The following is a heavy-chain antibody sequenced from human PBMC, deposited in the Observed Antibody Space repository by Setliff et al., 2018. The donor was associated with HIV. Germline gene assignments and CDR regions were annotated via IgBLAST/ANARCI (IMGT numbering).Heavy chain of an antibody. V-gene: IGHV1-2*02. CDR2: INPHSGDT. CDR1: GYTFTGYY. Sequence: ASVKVSCKASGYTFTGYYMHWVRQAPGQGLEWMGWINPHSGDTNYAQKFQDRVTMTRDTSVNIAYMQLSRLRSDDTAVYYCARAPTLFGVEYYYYFGMDVWGQGTTVT. J-gene: IGHJ6*02. CDR3: ARAPTLFGVEYYYYFGMDV. D-gene: IGHD3-3*01.